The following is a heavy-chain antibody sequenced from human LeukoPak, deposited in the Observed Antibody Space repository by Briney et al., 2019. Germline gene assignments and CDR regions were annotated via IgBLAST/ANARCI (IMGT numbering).Heavy chain of an antibody. Sequence: GGSLRLSCTASGFTVSNNYMNWVRQAPGKGLECVALIYSGGTTNYADSVKGRFTISRDNSKNTLYLQMTNVRVEDTAVYYCARDPPGIAASVSGGWGQGTLVTVSS. CDR3: ARDPPGIAASVSGG. CDR1: GFTVSNNY. J-gene: IGHJ4*02. V-gene: IGHV3-53*01. D-gene: IGHD6-13*01. CDR2: IYSGGTT.